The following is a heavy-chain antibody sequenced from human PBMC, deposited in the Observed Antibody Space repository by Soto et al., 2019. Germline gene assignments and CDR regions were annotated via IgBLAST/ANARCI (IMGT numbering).Heavy chain of an antibody. CDR3: AKGRVVGVTTCPDF. J-gene: IGHJ4*02. Sequence: EVQLLESGGGLVQPGGSLRLSCAASGFTFSNFAMSWYRQAPGTGLEWVSVINGNGRSKYHADSVQGRFTISRDNSKNALYLQMNSLRAGDTALYYCAKGRVVGVTTCPDFWGQGTLVTVSS. CDR2: INGNGRSK. CDR1: GFTFSNFA. D-gene: IGHD1-26*01. V-gene: IGHV3-23*01.